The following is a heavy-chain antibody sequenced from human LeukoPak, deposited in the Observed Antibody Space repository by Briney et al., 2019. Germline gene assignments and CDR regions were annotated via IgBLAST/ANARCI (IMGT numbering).Heavy chain of an antibody. CDR2: ISGGGTTV. V-gene: IGHV3-48*02. Sequence: GGSLRLSCTASGFTFSSYNMNWVRQAPGKGLEWVSFISGGGTTVYYADSVTGRFTISRDNAKNSLYLQMNSLRDEDTAVYYCARDRSLAVWGQGTLVTVSS. D-gene: IGHD6-19*01. CDR3: ARDRSLAV. J-gene: IGHJ4*02. CDR1: GFTFSSYN.